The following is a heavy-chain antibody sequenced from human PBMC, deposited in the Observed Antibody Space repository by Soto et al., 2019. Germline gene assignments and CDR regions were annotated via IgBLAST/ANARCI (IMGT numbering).Heavy chain of an antibody. CDR2: INQHGNEK. CDR1: GFTFSNSW. Sequence: GGSLRLSCVASGFTFSNSWMTWVRQAPGKGLEWVANINQHGNEKYYVDSVKGRFTISRDNAMNSLFLQVSSLRVEDTAVYYCARDPLFGAFDIWGQGTMVTVSS. V-gene: IGHV3-7*01. J-gene: IGHJ3*02. CDR3: ARDPLFGAFDI. D-gene: IGHD3-16*01.